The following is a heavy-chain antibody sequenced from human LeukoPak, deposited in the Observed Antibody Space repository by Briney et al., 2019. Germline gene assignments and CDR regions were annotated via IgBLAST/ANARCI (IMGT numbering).Heavy chain of an antibody. J-gene: IGHJ4*02. CDR3: AKGRPGYSSSWYCSY. D-gene: IGHD6-13*01. CDR2: ISGSGGST. V-gene: IGHV3-23*01. CDR1: GFTFSSDA. Sequence: PGGSLRLSCAASGFTFSSDAMSWVRQAPGKGLEWVSAISGSGGSTYYADSVKGRFTISRDNSKNTLYLQMNSLRAEDTAVYYCAKGRPGYSSSWYCSYWGQGTLVTVSS.